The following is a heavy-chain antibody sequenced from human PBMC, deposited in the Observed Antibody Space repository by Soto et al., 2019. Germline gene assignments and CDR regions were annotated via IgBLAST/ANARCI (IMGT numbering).Heavy chain of an antibody. CDR2: ISYDGSNK. CDR1: GFTFSSYG. CDR3: AKGVKKIGSNWFDP. V-gene: IGHV3-30*18. Sequence: GGSLRLSCAASGFTFSSYGMHWVRQAPGKGLEWVAVISYDGSNKYYADSVKGRFTISRDNSKNTLYLQMNSLRAEDTAVYYCAKGVKKIGSNWFDPWGQGTLVTVSS. D-gene: IGHD6-25*01. J-gene: IGHJ5*02.